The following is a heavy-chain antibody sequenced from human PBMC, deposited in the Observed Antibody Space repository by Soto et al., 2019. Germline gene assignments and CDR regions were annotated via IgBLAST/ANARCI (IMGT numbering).Heavy chain of an antibody. CDR1: GGSFSGYY. D-gene: IGHD6-6*01. J-gene: IGHJ6*03. Sequence: SETLSLTCAVYGGSFSGYYWSWIRQPPGKGLEWIGEINHSGSTNYNPSLKSRVTISVDTSKNQFSLKLSSVTAADTAVYYCARGRRKTSARPNYYYMDVWGKGTTVTVSS. CDR2: INHSGST. CDR3: ARGRRKTSARPNYYYMDV. V-gene: IGHV4-34*01.